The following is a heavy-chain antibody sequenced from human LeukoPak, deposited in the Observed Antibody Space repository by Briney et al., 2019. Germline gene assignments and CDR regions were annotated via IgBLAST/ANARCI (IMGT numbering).Heavy chain of an antibody. CDR1: GFTFSDYY. CDR2: ISSSGSTI. D-gene: IGHD3-3*01. Sequence: GGSLRLSCAASGFTFSDYYMSWIRQAPGKGLEWVSYISSSGSTIYYADSVKGRFTIPRDNAKNSLYLQMNSLRAEDMAVYYCARETPVQKIHYDFWSGYYPWGQGTLVTVSS. CDR3: ARETPVQKIHYDFWSGYYP. V-gene: IGHV3-11*01. J-gene: IGHJ5*02.